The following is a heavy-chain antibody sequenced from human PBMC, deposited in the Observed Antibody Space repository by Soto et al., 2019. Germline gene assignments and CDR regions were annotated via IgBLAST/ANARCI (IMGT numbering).Heavy chain of an antibody. CDR1: GGSFSGYY. D-gene: IGHD5-12*01. CDR2: INHSGST. V-gene: IGHV4-34*01. Sequence: QVQLQQWGAGLLKPSETLSLTCAIYGGSFSGYYWSWIRQPPGKGLEWIGEINHSGSTNYNPSLKSRVTISVDTSKNQFSLKLSSVTAADTAVYYCAGLGDSGLDYWGQGTLVTVSS. J-gene: IGHJ4*02. CDR3: AGLGDSGLDY.